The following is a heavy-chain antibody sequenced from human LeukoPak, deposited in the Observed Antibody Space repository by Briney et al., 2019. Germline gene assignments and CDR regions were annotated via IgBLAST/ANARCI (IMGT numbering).Heavy chain of an antibody. CDR3: AKGGSSGYYGSA. CDR1: GFTFSSYA. V-gene: IGHV3-23*01. Sequence: PGGSLRLSCAASGFTFSSYAMSWVRQAPGKGLEWVSAISGSGGSTYYADYVKGRFTISRDNSKNTLYLQMNSLRAEDTAVYYCAKGGSSGYYGSAWGQGTLVTVSS. D-gene: IGHD3-22*01. CDR2: ISGSGGST. J-gene: IGHJ5*02.